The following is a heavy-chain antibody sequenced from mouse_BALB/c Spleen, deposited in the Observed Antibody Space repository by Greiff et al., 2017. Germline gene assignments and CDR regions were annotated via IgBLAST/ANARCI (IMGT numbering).Heavy chain of an antibody. CDR1: GYSITSGYY. Sequence: EVKLMESGPGLVKPSQSLSLTCSVTGYSITSGYYWNWIRQFPGNKLEWMGYISYDGSNNYNPSLKNRISITRDTSKNQFFLKLNSVTTEDTATYYCAREGYGYDDFAYWGQGTLVTVSA. D-gene: IGHD2-2*01. CDR3: AREGYGYDDFAY. CDR2: ISYDGSN. J-gene: IGHJ3*01. V-gene: IGHV3-6*02.